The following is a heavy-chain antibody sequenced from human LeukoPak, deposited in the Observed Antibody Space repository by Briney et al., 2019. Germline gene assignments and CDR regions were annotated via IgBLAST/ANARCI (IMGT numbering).Heavy chain of an antibody. Sequence: ASVKVSCKASGYTFTSYGISWVRQAPGQGLERMGWISVYNGNTNYAQKLQGRVTMTTDTSTNTAYMELRSLGSDDTAVYYCARHQWLYDLWGQGTLVTVSS. CDR2: ISVYNGNT. J-gene: IGHJ4*02. CDR1: GYTFTSYG. D-gene: IGHD6-19*01. V-gene: IGHV1-18*01. CDR3: ARHQWLYDL.